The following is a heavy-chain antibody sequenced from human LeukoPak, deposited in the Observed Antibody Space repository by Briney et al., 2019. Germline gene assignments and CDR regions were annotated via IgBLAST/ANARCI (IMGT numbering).Heavy chain of an antibody. CDR3: ARGYYDFWSGMNWFDP. CDR2: IHTSGST. J-gene: IGHJ5*02. V-gene: IGHV4-61*02. Sequence: SQTRSLTCTVSGGSISSGSYYWSWIRQPAGKGLEWIGRIHTSGSTNYNPSLKSRVTISVDTSKNQFSLKLSSVTAACTAVYYCARGYYDFWSGMNWFDPWGQGTLVTVSS. CDR1: GGSISSGSYY. D-gene: IGHD3-3*01.